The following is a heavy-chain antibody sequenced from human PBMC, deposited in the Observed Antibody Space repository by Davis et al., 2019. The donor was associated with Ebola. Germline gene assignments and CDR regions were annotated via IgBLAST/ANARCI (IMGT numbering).Heavy chain of an antibody. V-gene: IGHV3-21*01. D-gene: IGHD3-22*01. J-gene: IGHJ6*02. CDR2: ISSSSSYI. CDR3: ARVIIQTGYDSSGYYYSPGSYYYYGMDV. Sequence: PGGSLRLSCVVSGISLSSCAMSWVRQAPGKGPEWVSSISSSSSYIYYADSVKGRFTISRDNSKNTLYLQMNSLRAEDTAVYYCARVIIQTGYDSSGYYYSPGSYYYYGMDVWGQGTTVTVSS. CDR1: GISLSSCA.